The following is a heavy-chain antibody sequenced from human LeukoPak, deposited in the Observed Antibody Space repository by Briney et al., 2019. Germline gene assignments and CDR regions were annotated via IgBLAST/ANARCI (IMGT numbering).Heavy chain of an antibody. J-gene: IGHJ5*02. V-gene: IGHV1-2*02. Sequence: GASVKVSCKASGYTFTGYYMHWVRQAPGQGLEWMGWINPNSGGTNYARKFQGRVTMTRDTSISTAYMELSRLRSDDTAVYYCASSPGGGHWFDPWGQGTLVTVSS. CDR3: ASSPGGGHWFDP. CDR1: GYTFTGYY. D-gene: IGHD3-10*01. CDR2: INPNSGGT.